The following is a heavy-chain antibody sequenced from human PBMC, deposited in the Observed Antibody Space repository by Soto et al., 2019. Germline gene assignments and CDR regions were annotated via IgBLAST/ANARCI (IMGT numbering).Heavy chain of an antibody. CDR2: IHYSGRT. V-gene: IGHV4-31*02. Sequence: WTWIRQPPGKGLEWIGYIHYSGRTRYNPSLESRVTISVDTSKNQFSLRLSSVTAADTAEYYCARFSPPGYYYMDVWGKGTSVTVAS. CDR3: ARFSPPGYYYMDV. J-gene: IGHJ6*03.